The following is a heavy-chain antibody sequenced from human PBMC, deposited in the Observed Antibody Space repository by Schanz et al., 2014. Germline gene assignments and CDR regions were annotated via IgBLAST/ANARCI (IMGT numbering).Heavy chain of an antibody. Sequence: VQLEQSGAEVKKPGSSVKVSCKASGGTFSSFGINWVRQAPGQGLEWMGRINPILGIANYAQKFQGRVTITADKSTFTAYMDVSSLRSEDTAVYYCASSGAGYSSSWDFDYWGQGTLVTVSS. CDR3: ASSGAGYSSSWDFDY. D-gene: IGHD6-13*01. CDR1: GGTFSSFG. J-gene: IGHJ4*02. CDR2: INPILGIA. V-gene: IGHV1-69*02.